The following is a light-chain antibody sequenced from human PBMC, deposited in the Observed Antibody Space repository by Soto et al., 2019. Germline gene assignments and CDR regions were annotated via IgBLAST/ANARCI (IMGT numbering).Light chain of an antibody. CDR1: ISNIGNNY. CDR3: AASVYTVRTNV. V-gene: IGLV1-47*01. CDR2: RNN. Sequence: QSVLTQPPSVSGTPGQRVTISCSGSISNIGNNYVYWFQQLPGTAPKVLSNRNNQRPSGVPDRCSGSESGTSASLAISGLLSEYEAQYYCAASVYTVRTNVFVTGTKLTVL. J-gene: IGLJ1*01.